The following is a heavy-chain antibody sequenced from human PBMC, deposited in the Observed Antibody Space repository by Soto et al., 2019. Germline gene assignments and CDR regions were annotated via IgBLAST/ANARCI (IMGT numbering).Heavy chain of an antibody. Sequence: EVQLVESGGGLVQPGGSLRLSCAASGFTFSSYSMNWVRQAPGKGLEWVSYISSSSSTIYYTDSVKGRFTISRDNAKNSLYLQVNSLSDEDTSVYYCARDRGYYYDSSGTSTGYSCYGMDVWGQVTMVTVSS. D-gene: IGHD3-22*01. CDR2: ISSSSSTI. J-gene: IGHJ6*02. V-gene: IGHV3-48*02. CDR1: GFTFSSYS. CDR3: ARDRGYYYDSSGTSTGYSCYGMDV.